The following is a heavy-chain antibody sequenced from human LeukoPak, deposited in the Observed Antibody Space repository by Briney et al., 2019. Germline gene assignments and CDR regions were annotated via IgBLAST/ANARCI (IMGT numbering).Heavy chain of an antibody. CDR1: GFTFNNYG. CDR2: ISDSSSNI. CDR3: ATERFRYFDY. Sequence: GGSLRLSCQASGFTFNNYGMNWVRQAPGKGLEWVSYISDSSSNIYYADSVKGRFTISRDNSKSSLYMQMNSLRTEDTAFYYCATERFRYFDYWGQGTLVTVSS. J-gene: IGHJ4*02. V-gene: IGHV3-48*04. D-gene: IGHD3-16*01.